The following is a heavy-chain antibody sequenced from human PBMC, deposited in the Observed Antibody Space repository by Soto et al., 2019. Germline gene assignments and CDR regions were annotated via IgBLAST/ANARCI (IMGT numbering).Heavy chain of an antibody. CDR3: ARGLGRGGRYDYGGNSADY. V-gene: IGHV3-53*01. J-gene: IGHJ4*02. CDR1: GFIVSSNY. D-gene: IGHD4-17*01. CDR2: IYSGGST. Sequence: GGSLRLSCAASGFIVSSNYMSWVRQAPGKGLEWVSVIYSGGSTYYVDSVKGRFTISRDNSKNTLYLQMNSLRAEDTAVYYCARGLGRGGRYDYGGNSADYWGQGTLVTVSS.